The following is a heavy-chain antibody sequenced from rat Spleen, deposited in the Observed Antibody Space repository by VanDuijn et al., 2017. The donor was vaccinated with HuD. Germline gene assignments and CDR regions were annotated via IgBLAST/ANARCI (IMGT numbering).Heavy chain of an antibody. V-gene: IGHV2-13*01. CDR2: IWGNGNA. J-gene: IGHJ3*01. Sequence: QVQLKESGPGLVQPSQTLSLTCTVSGFSLSNYGVFWVRQPPGKGLEWMGVIWGNGNANYNSALKSRLSISRDTSKSQVFLKMNSLQTEDTAIYFCTSPFRWFAYWGKGTLVTVSS. CDR1: GFSLSNYG. CDR3: TSPFRWFAY.